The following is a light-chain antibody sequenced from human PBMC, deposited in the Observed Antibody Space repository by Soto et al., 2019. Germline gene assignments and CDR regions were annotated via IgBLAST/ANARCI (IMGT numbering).Light chain of an antibody. V-gene: IGKV1-5*03. J-gene: IGKJ4*01. CDR2: KAS. Sequence: DIQMTQSPSTLSASVGDRVTITCRASQTISSWLAWYQQKPGKAPKLLIYKASSLESGAPSRFSGSGSGTEFTLTITSLQAEDFATYYCQQLRSYPSTFGGGTKVDIK. CDR1: QTISSW. CDR3: QQLRSYPST.